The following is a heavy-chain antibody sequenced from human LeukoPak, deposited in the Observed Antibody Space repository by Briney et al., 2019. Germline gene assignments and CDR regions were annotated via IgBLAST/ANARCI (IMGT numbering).Heavy chain of an antibody. CDR2: INEDGGER. CDR1: GFTLSRYW. Sequence: GGSLRLSCAASGFTLSRYWMSWVRQAPGKGLEWVANINEDGGERHYVDTVKGRFTISRDDAKNSLYLQMNSLRAEDTAVYYCARGGNLENWGRGTLVTVSS. CDR3: ARGGNLEN. J-gene: IGHJ4*02. V-gene: IGHV3-7*01. D-gene: IGHD1-14*01.